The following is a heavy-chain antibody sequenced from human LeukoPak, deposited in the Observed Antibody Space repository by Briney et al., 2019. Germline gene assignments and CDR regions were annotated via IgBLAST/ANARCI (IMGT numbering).Heavy chain of an antibody. CDR2: INAGNGNT. Sequence: ASVKVSCKASGYTFTSYGISWVRQAPGQGLEWMGWINAGNGNTKYSQKFQGRVTMTRDTSTSTVYMELSSLRSEDTAVYYCASLVWSRTSGGNYYYYYGMDVWGQGTTVTVSS. V-gene: IGHV1-18*01. J-gene: IGHJ6*02. CDR1: GYTFTSYG. CDR3: ASLVWSRTSGGNYYYYYGMDV. D-gene: IGHD5/OR15-5a*01.